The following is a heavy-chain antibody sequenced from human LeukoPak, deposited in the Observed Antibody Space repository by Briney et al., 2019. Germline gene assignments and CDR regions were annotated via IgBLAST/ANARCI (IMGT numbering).Heavy chain of an antibody. V-gene: IGHV1-69*01. CDR2: IIPIFGTA. J-gene: IGHJ4*02. CDR3: AIDYY. CDR1: GYSFTSYW. Sequence: KISCKGSGYSFTSYWIGWVRQMPGKGLEWMGGIIPIFGTANYAQKFQGRVTITADESTSTAYMELSSLRSEDTAVYYCAIDYYWGQGTLVTVSS.